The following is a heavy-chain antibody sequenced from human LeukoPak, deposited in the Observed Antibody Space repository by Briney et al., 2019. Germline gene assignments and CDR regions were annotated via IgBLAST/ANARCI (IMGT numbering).Heavy chain of an antibody. CDR1: GYSFTSYW. J-gene: IGHJ6*03. Sequence: PGESLKISCKGSGYSFTSYWIGWVRQMPGKGLEWMGIIYPGDSDTRYSPSFQGQVTISADKSISTAYLQWSSLKASDTAMYYCARSYYDFWSGYSSAIYYMDVWGKGTTVTVSS. V-gene: IGHV5-51*01. D-gene: IGHD3-3*01. CDR2: IYPGDSDT. CDR3: ARSYYDFWSGYSSAIYYMDV.